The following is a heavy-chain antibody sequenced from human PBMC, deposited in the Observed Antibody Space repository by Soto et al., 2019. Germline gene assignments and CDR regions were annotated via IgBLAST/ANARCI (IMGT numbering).Heavy chain of an antibody. V-gene: IGHV1-2*02. Sequence: QVYLVQSGAEVRRPGASVKVSCTAFGYILTGYSLHWVRQAPGQGLEWMGWIDPNRGATNSAERFHGRGSMTRDTSISAAYQELSSLRSDDTAVYYCARGYGSSPNMELRFGMDVWGQGTTISVSS. CDR1: GYILTGYS. J-gene: IGHJ6*02. CDR2: IDPNRGAT. D-gene: IGHD5-18*01. CDR3: ARGYGSSPNMELRFGMDV.